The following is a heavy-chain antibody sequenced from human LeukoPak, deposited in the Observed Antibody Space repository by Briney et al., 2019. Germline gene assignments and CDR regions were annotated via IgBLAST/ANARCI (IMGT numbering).Heavy chain of an antibody. CDR2: IYYTGST. V-gene: IGHV4-39*01. J-gene: IGHJ4*02. Sequence: SETLSLTCTVSGGSISSSSYYWGWIRQPPGKGLEWIGSIYYTGSTYYNPSLKSRVTISIDTSKNQFYLKLSSLTAADTAVYYCARRDDSSGYHKIFDYWGPGTLVTVSS. D-gene: IGHD3-22*01. CDR1: GGSISSSSYY. CDR3: ARRDDSSGYHKIFDY.